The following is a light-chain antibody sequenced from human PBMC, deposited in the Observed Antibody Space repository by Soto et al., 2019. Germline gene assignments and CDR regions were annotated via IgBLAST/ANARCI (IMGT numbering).Light chain of an antibody. CDR3: CSFAAGNTYV. V-gene: IGLV2-23*01. J-gene: IGLJ1*01. CDR1: SSDVGSQNL. CDR2: GGS. Sequence: QSALTQPASVSGSPGQSITISCTGSSSDVGSQNLVSWYQQHPGKAPKLIIYGGSRRPSGVSNRFSGSQSGNTASLTVSGLQDEAEDDYYCCSFAAGNTYVFGSGTKLTVL.